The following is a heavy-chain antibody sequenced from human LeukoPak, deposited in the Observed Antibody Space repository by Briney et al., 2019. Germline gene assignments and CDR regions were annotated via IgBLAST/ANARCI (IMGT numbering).Heavy chain of an antibody. CDR2: ISAYNGNT. V-gene: IGHV1-18*01. CDR3: ARGVDWSGYYYYGMEV. CDR1: GYTFTSYG. J-gene: IGHJ6*02. Sequence: RASVKVSCKASGYTFTSYGISWVRQAPGQGLEWMGWISAYNGNTNYAQKLQGRVTMTTDTSTSTAYMELRSLRSDDTAVYYCARGVDWSGYYYYGMEVWGQGTTVTVSS. D-gene: IGHD3-9*01.